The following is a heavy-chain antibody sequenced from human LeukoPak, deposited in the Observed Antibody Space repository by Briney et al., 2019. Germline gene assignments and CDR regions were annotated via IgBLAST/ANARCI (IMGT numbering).Heavy chain of an antibody. Sequence: SQTLSLTCTVSGGSISSGGYYWSWIRQHPGKGLECIGYIYYSGSTYYNPSLKSRVTISIDTSKNQFSLKLSSVTAADTAVYYCARAGYDSSGYSTYYFDYWGQGTLVTVSS. CDR2: IYYSGST. CDR1: GGSISSGGYY. D-gene: IGHD3-22*01. V-gene: IGHV4-31*03. J-gene: IGHJ4*02. CDR3: ARAGYDSSGYSTYYFDY.